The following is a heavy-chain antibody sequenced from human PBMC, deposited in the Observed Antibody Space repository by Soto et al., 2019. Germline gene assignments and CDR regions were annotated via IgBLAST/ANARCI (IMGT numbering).Heavy chain of an antibody. CDR2: IYPGDSDT. J-gene: IGHJ6*02. CDR3: ARHKYYYDSSGYYYYYGMDV. Sequence: GXALKISFKGSGYSFTSYWLGWVRQMPGKGLELMGIIYPGDSDTRYSPSFQGQVTISADKSISTAYLQWSSLKASDTAMYYCARHKYYYDSSGYYYYYGMDVWGQGTTVTVSS. V-gene: IGHV5-51*01. CDR1: GYSFTSYW. D-gene: IGHD3-22*01.